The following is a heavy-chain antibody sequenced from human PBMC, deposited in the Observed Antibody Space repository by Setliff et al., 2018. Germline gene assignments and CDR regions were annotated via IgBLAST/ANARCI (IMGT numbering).Heavy chain of an antibody. D-gene: IGHD2-21*02. CDR3: AKSGGDHCLHHHYYMDV. CDR1: GFTFSIYS. Sequence: HPGESLKISCAASGFTFSIYSMNWVRQAPGKGLEWISYTSSGSNSIYYADSVMGRFTISRDNARNSLYLQMNRLRPEDTAVYYCAKSGGDHCLHHHYYMDVWGTGTTVTVSS. V-gene: IGHV3-48*01. CDR2: TSSGSNSI. J-gene: IGHJ6*03.